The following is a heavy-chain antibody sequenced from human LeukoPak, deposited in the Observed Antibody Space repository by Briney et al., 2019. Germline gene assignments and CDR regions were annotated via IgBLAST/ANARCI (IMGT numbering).Heavy chain of an antibody. D-gene: IGHD6-13*01. CDR2: ISDSGGST. Sequence: GGSLRLSCAASGFTFSRYAMTWVRQAPGKGLEWVSVISDSGGSTYYVDSVKGRFTISRDNSKNTLYLQLNSLRAEDTAVYYCARSKSAATDSSDYWGQGTLVTASS. J-gene: IGHJ4*02. V-gene: IGHV3-23*01. CDR3: ARSKSAATDSSDY. CDR1: GFTFSRYA.